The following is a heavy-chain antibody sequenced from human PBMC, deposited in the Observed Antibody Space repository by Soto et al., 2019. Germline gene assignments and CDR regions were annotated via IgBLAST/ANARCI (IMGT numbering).Heavy chain of an antibody. D-gene: IGHD3-10*01. Sequence: AGGSLRLSCTASGFTFGDYAMSWVRQAPGKGLEWVGFIRSKGSGGTSEYAASVKGRFSFSRDDSKSIAYLQMNSLKIEDTAVYYCTRDQPITPWGQGTMVTVS. V-gene: IGHV3-49*04. J-gene: IGHJ3*01. CDR2: IRSKGSGGTS. CDR1: GFTFGDYA. CDR3: TRDQPITP.